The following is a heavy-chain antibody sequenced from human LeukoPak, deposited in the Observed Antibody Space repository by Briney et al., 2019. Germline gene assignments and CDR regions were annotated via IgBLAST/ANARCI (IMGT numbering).Heavy chain of an antibody. Sequence: GSLRLSCAASGFTFSSYSMNWVRQPPGKGLEWIGEINHSGSTNYNPSLNGRVTMSVDTSKTQFYLNLRSVTAADTAIYYCARGIVRGVSAPDIWGQGTMVTVSS. D-gene: IGHD3-10*01. CDR3: ARGIVRGVSAPDI. V-gene: IGHV4-34*01. CDR1: GFTFSSYS. J-gene: IGHJ3*02. CDR2: INHSGST.